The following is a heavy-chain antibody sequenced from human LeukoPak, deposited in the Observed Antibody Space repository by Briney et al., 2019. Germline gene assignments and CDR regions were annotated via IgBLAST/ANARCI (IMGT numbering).Heavy chain of an antibody. V-gene: IGHV3-7*01. Sequence: GGSLRLSCAASGFTFSSYWMSWVRQAPGKGLEWVANIKQDGSEKYYVDSVKGRFTISRDNAKNSLYLQMNSLRAEDTAVYYCARVGYDSRSSPFDYWGQGTLVTVSS. CDR3: ARVGYDSRSSPFDY. D-gene: IGHD3-22*01. J-gene: IGHJ4*02. CDR2: IKQDGSEK. CDR1: GFTFSSYW.